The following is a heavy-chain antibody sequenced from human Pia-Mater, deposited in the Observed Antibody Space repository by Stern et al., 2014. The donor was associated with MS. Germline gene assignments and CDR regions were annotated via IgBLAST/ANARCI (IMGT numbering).Heavy chain of an antibody. D-gene: IGHD4-17*01. Sequence: QVQLVQSGPGLVKPSATLSLTCPVSGDSINRGDFHWRWVRQSPGKGLEWIGFIYYSGRNYNNPYLKSRVTMSIDTSTNQFSLNLTSVTAADTALYFCARMKTGLRENRGFDFWGQGTQVTVSS. CDR3: ARMKTGLRENRGFDF. V-gene: IGHV4-30-4*01. CDR2: IYYSGRN. J-gene: IGHJ4*02. CDR1: GDSINRGDFH.